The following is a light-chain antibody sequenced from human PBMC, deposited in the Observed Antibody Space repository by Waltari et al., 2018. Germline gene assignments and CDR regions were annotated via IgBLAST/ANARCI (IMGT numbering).Light chain of an antibody. CDR3: QQSYSTPWT. CDR1: KSISSY. CDR2: AAS. V-gene: IGKV1-39*01. Sequence: DIQMTQSPSSLSASVGDRVNITCRASKSISSYLNWYQQKPGKAPKLLIYAASSLQSGVPSRFSGSGSGTDFTLTISSLQPEDFATYYCQQSYSTPWTFGQGTKVEIK. J-gene: IGKJ1*01.